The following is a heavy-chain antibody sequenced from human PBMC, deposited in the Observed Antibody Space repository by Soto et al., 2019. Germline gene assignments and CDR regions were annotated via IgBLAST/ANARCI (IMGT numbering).Heavy chain of an antibody. D-gene: IGHD2-21*01. CDR2: IYSGGST. CDR1: GVSISGYY. J-gene: IGHJ3*02. V-gene: IGHV4-4*07. Sequence: SETLSLTCSVSGVSISGYYWGWIRQAAGKGLERIGRIYSGGSTNYSPSLKSRVTMSVDASRNQFSLNLTSVTAADTAVYFCARDIRSRALDAFDIWGHGTMVTVSS. CDR3: ARDIRSRALDAFDI.